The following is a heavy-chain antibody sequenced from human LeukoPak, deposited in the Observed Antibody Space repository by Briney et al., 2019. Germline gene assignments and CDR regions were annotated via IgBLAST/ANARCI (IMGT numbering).Heavy chain of an antibody. CDR2: FDSLHGEL. J-gene: IGHJ5*02. CDR3: ARGIYVWGTSRHHHNYFDP. D-gene: IGHD3-16*02. V-gene: IGHV1-24*01. CDR1: GDTLIEFS. Sequence: ASVKVSCKLSGDTLIEFSMHWVRQAPGKGPEWMGGFDSLHGELKYAQKFQDRLTLTEDISTDTAYMELRGLRSEDTAIYYCARGIYVWGTSRHHHNYFDPWGQGTLVTVSS.